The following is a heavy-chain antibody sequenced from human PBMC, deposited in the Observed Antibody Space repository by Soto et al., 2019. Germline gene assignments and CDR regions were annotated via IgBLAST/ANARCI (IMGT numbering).Heavy chain of an antibody. Sequence: QVQLQQWGAGLLKPSETLSLTCAVYGGSFSGYYWSWIRQPPGKGLEWIGEINHSGSTNYNPSLKGRVNISVDTSKNQFTLKLSSVTAAVTAVYYCARGYCSSTSCYEAQSPLILAGDAFDIWGQGTMVTVSS. J-gene: IGHJ3*02. D-gene: IGHD2-2*01. CDR1: GGSFSGYY. V-gene: IGHV4-34*01. CDR3: ARGYCSSTSCYEAQSPLILAGDAFDI. CDR2: INHSGST.